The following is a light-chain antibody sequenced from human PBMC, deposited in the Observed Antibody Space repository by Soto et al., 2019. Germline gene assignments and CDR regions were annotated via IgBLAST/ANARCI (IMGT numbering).Light chain of an antibody. CDR1: RSVSSY. Sequence: EIVFTQSPATLSLSPWESATLSCRATRSVSSYLAWYQQKPGQAPRLLIYDASSRPTDIPARFSGSGSGTDFTLTISSLEPEDFALYYCQKRSNWPINFGQGTRLEIK. CDR3: QKRSNWPIN. CDR2: DAS. J-gene: IGKJ5*01. V-gene: IGKV3-11*01.